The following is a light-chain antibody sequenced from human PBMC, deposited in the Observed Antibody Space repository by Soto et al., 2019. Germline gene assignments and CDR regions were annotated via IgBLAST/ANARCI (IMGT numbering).Light chain of an antibody. V-gene: IGKV3-20*01. Sequence: EIVLTQSPGTLSLSPGERATLSCRASQNVGSRYLAWYQQKPGQAPRLLIYGTSNRATGIPDRVSGSGSGTDFSLTISSLEPGDLAVYYCQQYGSSPRTFGQGTKVEIK. CDR3: QQYGSSPRT. CDR1: QNVGSRY. CDR2: GTS. J-gene: IGKJ1*01.